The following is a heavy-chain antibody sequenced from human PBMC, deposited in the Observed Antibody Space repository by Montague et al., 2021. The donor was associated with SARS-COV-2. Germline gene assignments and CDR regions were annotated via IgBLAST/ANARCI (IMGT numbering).Heavy chain of an antibody. D-gene: IGHD3-10*01. V-gene: IGHV4-34*01. Sequence: SETLSLTCAVYGESFSGYCWSWIRQPPGKGLEWIGEINHSGSTNYNPSLKSRVTISVDTSKNQFSLKLSSVTAADTAVYYCAGVRYYGSGTSLGMDVWGQGTTVTVSS. CDR1: GESFSGYC. CDR3: AGVRYYGSGTSLGMDV. CDR2: INHSGST. J-gene: IGHJ6*02.